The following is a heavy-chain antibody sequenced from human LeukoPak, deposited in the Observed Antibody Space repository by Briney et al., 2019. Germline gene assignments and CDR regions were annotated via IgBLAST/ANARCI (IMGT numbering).Heavy chain of an antibody. J-gene: IGHJ4*02. V-gene: IGHV3-53*01. CDR2: IYSGGST. CDR1: GFTVSSNY. D-gene: IGHD3-22*01. Sequence: GGSLRLSCAASGFTVSSNYMSWVRQAPGKGLEWVSVIYSGGSTYYADSVRGRFTISRDNSKNTLYLQMNSLGAEDTAVYYCARVSYYDSSGYYFLSYVDYWGQGTLDTVSS. CDR3: ARVSYYDSSGYYFLSYVDY.